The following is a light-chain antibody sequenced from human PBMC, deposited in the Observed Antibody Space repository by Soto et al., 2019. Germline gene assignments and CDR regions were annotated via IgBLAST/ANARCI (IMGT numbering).Light chain of an antibody. Sequence: QSVLTQAPSASGTPGQRVTISCSGSSSNIGSDSVNWYQQLPGTAPKLLIYNNNQRPSGVPDRFSGSKSGTSASLAISGLKSEDGADYYCAAWDDSLKGVVFGGGTKLTVL. J-gene: IGLJ2*01. CDR2: NNN. CDR3: AAWDDSLKGVV. CDR1: SSNIGSDS. V-gene: IGLV1-44*01.